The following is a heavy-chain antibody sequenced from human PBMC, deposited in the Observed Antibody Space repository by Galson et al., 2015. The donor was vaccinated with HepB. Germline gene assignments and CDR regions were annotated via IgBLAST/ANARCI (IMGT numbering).Heavy chain of an antibody. J-gene: IGHJ4*02. Sequence: SLRLSCAASGFTFDDYGMSWVRQAPGKGLEWVSGINWNGGSTGYANSVKGRFTISRDNAKNSLYLQMNSLRAEDTALYHCARVRYGGNFYYFDYWGQGTLVTVSS. CDR3: ARVRYGGNFYYFDY. CDR1: GFTFDDYG. D-gene: IGHD4-23*01. V-gene: IGHV3-20*01. CDR2: INWNGGST.